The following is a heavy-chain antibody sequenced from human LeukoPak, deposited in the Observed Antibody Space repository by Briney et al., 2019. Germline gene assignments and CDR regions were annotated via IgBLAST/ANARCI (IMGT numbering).Heavy chain of an antibody. CDR2: VHYSGPT. J-gene: IGHJ6*03. CDR1: GGSITSSNHY. CDR3: GRAVSASYVFNMDV. Sequence: SETLSLTCSVSGGSITSSNHYWGWIRQPPGQGLEWIGGVHYSGPTYYSPSLKSRVTISLDTSKNQFSLSLISVTAADTALYYCGRAVSASYVFNMDVWGKGTTVTVSS. V-gene: IGHV4-39*07. D-gene: IGHD3-16*01.